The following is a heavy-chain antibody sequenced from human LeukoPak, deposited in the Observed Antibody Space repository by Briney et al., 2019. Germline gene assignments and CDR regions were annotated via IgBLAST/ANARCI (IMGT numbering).Heavy chain of an antibody. Sequence: SETLSLTCTVSGFSISSGSYWGWIRQSPGKALEWIGSIYHSGSTFYNPSLRSRVTMSVDTSKNEFSLELTSVTAADTAVYYCVRNVTALTRQVNSNWIDPWGQGTLVIVSS. CDR1: GFSISSGSY. J-gene: IGHJ5*02. D-gene: IGHD4-17*01. CDR3: VRNVTALTRQVNSNWIDP. V-gene: IGHV4-38-2*02. CDR2: IYHSGST.